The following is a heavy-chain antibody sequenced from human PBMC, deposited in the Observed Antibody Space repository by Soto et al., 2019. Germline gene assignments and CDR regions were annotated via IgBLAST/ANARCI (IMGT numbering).Heavy chain of an antibody. V-gene: IGHV3-23*01. J-gene: IGHJ4*02. D-gene: IGHD3-16*01. CDR1: GFTFSSYA. CDR2: ISGNGADT. Sequence: GGSLRLSCGASGFTFSSYAMSWARQAPGKGLEWVSAISGNGADTYYADSVKGRFTVSRDNSKNTLYLQINSLRADDTAVYYCAKRRGEGYFDYWGQGTLVTVSS. CDR3: AKRRGEGYFDY.